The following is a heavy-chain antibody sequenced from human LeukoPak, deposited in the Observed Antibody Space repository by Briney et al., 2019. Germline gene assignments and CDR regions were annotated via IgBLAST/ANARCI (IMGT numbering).Heavy chain of an antibody. D-gene: IGHD2-15*01. V-gene: IGHV3-9*01. J-gene: IGHJ6*02. CDR3: ARAAHTRNYYFGMGV. Sequence: GGSLRLSCAASGFTFDDYAMHWVRQAPGKGLEWVSGITWNSVSTGYADSVKGRFTISRDNAKNFLYLQMNSLRGEDTALYYCARAAHTRNYYFGMGVWGQGTTVTVSS. CDR2: ITWNSVST. CDR1: GFTFDDYA.